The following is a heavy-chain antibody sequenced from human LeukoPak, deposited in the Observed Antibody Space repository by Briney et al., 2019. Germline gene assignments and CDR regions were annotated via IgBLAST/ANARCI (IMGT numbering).Heavy chain of an antibody. V-gene: IGHV3-48*02. CDR2: IRTDGTI. Sequence: GGSLRLSCAASGFTFSSYSMNWVRQAPGKGLEWVSHIRTDGTITYADSVKGRFTISRDDAKTSVYLQMNSLRDEDTAIYYCARDNIWAFDIWGQGTMVTVAS. CDR3: ARDNIWAFDI. J-gene: IGHJ3*02. CDR1: GFTFSSYS. D-gene: IGHD2/OR15-2a*01.